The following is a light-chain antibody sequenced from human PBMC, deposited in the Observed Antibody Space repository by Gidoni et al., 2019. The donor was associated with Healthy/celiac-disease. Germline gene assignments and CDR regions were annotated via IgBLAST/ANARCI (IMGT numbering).Light chain of an antibody. CDR3: SSYTSSSTLGV. Sequence: QSALTQPASVSGSPGQSITIPCTGTSSDVGGYNYVPWYQQHPGKAPKLMIYEVSNRPPGVPDRFSGSKSGNTASLTISGLQAEDEADYYCSSYTSSSTLGVFGTGTKVTVL. J-gene: IGLJ1*01. CDR1: SSDVGGYNY. V-gene: IGLV2-14*01. CDR2: EVS.